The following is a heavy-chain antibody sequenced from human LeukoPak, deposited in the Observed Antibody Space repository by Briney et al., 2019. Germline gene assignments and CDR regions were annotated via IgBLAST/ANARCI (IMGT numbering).Heavy chain of an antibody. CDR3: AGDHYYGFDY. CDR1: GFTFSRYA. V-gene: IGHV3-48*02. J-gene: IGHJ4*02. Sequence: GGSLRLSCSASGFTFSRYAMTWVRQAPGKGLEWISYISGSGSPIDYADSVKGRFTISRDNAKNSLYLQMNSLKDDDTAVYYCAGDHYYGFDYWGQGALVTVSS. CDR2: ISGSGSPI. D-gene: IGHD3-10*01.